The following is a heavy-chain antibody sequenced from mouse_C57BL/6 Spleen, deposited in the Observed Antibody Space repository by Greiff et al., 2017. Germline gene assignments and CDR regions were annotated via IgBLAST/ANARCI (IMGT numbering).Heavy chain of an antibody. Sequence: QVQLQQPGAELVKPGASVKLSCKASGYTFTSYWMHWVKQRPGQGLEWIGMIHPNSGSTNYNETFKSKATLTVDNSSSTAYMQLSSLTSDDSAVYYCARGDGYDGDWYFDVWGTGTTVTVSS. CDR1: GYTFTSYW. D-gene: IGHD2-2*01. J-gene: IGHJ1*03. CDR2: IHPNSGST. CDR3: ARGDGYDGDWYFDV. V-gene: IGHV1-64*01.